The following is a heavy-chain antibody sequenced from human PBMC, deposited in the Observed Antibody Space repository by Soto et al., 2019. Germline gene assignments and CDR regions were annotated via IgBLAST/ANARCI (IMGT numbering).Heavy chain of an antibody. CDR3: ARAIHYDFWSGTYGIDV. CDR1: GYTFTSYY. J-gene: IGHJ6*02. D-gene: IGHD3-3*01. Sequence: ASVKVSCKASGYTFTSYYMHWVRQAPGQGLEWMGIINPSGGSTSYAQKFQGRVTMTRDTSTSTVYMELSSLRSEDTAVYYCARAIHYDFWSGTYGIDVWGQGPTVSGCS. V-gene: IGHV1-46*01. CDR2: INPSGGST.